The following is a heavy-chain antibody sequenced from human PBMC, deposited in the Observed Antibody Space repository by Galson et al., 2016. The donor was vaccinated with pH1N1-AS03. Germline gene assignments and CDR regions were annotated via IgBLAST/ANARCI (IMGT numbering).Heavy chain of an antibody. Sequence: LRLSCAVSGFSISSGAMTWVRQAPGKGLEWIGTVYWLGATYYSPSLKSRVTISIDTSENQFSLHLNSVTAADTAVYYCARHVGGGYPNNLDYWGQGTLVIVSS. D-gene: IGHD1-26*01. CDR1: GFSISSGAM. CDR2: VYWLGAT. J-gene: IGHJ4*02. CDR3: ARHVGGGYPNNLDY. V-gene: IGHV4-38-2*01.